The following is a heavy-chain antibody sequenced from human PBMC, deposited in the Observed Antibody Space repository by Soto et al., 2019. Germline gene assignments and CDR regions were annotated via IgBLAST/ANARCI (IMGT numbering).Heavy chain of an antibody. CDR1: GGTFSSYT. Sequence: QVQLVQSGAEVKKPGSSVKVSCKASGGTFSSYTISWVRQAPGQGHEWMGRIIPILGIANYAQKFQGRVTITADKSTSTAYMELSSLRSEDTAVYYCSCGGDCYGAPWGQGTLVTVSS. D-gene: IGHD2-21*02. J-gene: IGHJ5*02. V-gene: IGHV1-69*02. CDR2: IIPILGIA. CDR3: SCGGDCYGAP.